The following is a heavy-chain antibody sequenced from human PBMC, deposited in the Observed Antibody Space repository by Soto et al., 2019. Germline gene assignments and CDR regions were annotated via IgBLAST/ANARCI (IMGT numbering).Heavy chain of an antibody. CDR1: GGSISTYY. J-gene: IGHJ4*02. CDR3: ARGTLTSYFDY. V-gene: IGHV4-59*01. Sequence: KPSETLSLTCTVSGGSISTYYWSWIRQPPGKGLEWIGYFYYSGSTNYNPSLKSRVTISVDTSKTQFSLKLTSVTAADTAVYYCARGTLTSYFDYWGQGTLVTVS. CDR2: FYYSGST.